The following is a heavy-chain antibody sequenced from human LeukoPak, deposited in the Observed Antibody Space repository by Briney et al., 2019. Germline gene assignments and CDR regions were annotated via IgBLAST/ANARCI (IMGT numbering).Heavy chain of an antibody. J-gene: IGHJ4*02. CDR1: GGSISNYY. D-gene: IGHD6-6*01. V-gene: IGHV4-4*07. CDR2: IYTSGST. Sequence: PSETLSLTCTVSGGSISNYYWNWIRQPAGKGLEWIGRIYTSGSTNYNPSLKSRVTISVDTSKNQFSLKLSSVTAADTAVYYCARGGVISGIAAREDYWGQGTLVTVSS. CDR3: ARGGVISGIAAREDY.